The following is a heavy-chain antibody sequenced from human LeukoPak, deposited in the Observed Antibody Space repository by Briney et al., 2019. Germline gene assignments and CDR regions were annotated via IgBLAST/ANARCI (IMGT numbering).Heavy chain of an antibody. V-gene: IGHV1-24*01. CDR2: FDPEDGET. J-gene: IGHJ6*02. CDR1: GYTLTELS. Sequence: ASVKVSCKVSGYTLTELSMHWVRQAPGNGLEWMGGFDPEDGETIYAQKFQGRVTMTEDTSTDTAYMELSSLRSEDTAVYYCATDRPTIRITMVRGAHSVWGQGTTVTVSS. D-gene: IGHD3-10*01. CDR3: ATDRPTIRITMVRGAHSV.